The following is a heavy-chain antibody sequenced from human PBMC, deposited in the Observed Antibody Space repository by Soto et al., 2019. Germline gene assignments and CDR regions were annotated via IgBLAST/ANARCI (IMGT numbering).Heavy chain of an antibody. D-gene: IGHD3-10*01. Sequence: SETLSLTCTVSGGSISSYYWSWIRQPPGKGLEWIGYIYYSGSTKYNPSLKSRVTISVDTSKNQFSLKLSSVTAADTAVYYCARDPVLKVASDYWGQGTLVTVSS. V-gene: IGHV4-59*12. CDR1: GGSISSYY. CDR2: IYYSGST. CDR3: ARDPVLKVASDY. J-gene: IGHJ4*02.